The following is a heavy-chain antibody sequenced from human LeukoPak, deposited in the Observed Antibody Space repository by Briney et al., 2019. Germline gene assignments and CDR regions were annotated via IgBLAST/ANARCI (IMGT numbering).Heavy chain of an antibody. CDR2: IYPRDSDT. J-gene: IGHJ4*02. CDR3: ARHSDVIGAI. Sequence: GESLQTSCKASGYTFTHQWIGWVRQQSGSGLEWMGIIYPRDSDTRYSPSFQGHVSISADTSINTAYLEWSRLEASDTAIYYCARHSDVIGAIWGQGTLVTVSS. CDR1: GYTFTHQW. V-gene: IGHV5-51*01. D-gene: IGHD3-10*01.